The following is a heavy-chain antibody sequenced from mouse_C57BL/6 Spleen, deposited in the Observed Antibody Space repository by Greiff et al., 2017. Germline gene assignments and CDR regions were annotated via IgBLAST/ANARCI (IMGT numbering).Heavy chain of an antibody. CDR1: GYTFTSYW. CDR2: IDPSDSYT. D-gene: IGHD2-5*01. Sequence: QVQLQQPGAELVRPGTSVKLSCKASGYTFTSYWMHWVKQRPGQGLEWIGVIDPSDSYTNYNQKFKGKATLTVDTSSSTAYMQLSILKSEDSAVYYCARSPYYSNYPYYFDYWGQGTTLTVSS. V-gene: IGHV1-59*01. CDR3: ARSPYYSNYPYYFDY. J-gene: IGHJ2*01.